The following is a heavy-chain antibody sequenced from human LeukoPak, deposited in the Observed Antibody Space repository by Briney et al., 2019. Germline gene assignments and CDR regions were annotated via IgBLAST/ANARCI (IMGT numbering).Heavy chain of an antibody. CDR1: GFTFSSYA. Sequence: GRSLRLSCAASGFTFSSYAMHWVRQAPGKGLEWVAVISYDGSNKYYADSVKGRFTISRDNSKNTLYLQMNSLRAEDTAVCYCARGNIVVVPAAIILDYWGQGTLVTVSS. CDR2: ISYDGSNK. D-gene: IGHD2-2*01. CDR3: ARGNIVVVPAAIILDY. J-gene: IGHJ4*02. V-gene: IGHV3-30*04.